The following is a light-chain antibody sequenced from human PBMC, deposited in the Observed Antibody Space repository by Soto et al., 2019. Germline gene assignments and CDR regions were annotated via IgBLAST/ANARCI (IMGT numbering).Light chain of an antibody. CDR1: QSVGSNY. CDR3: QHYGTTVYT. Sequence: DIVLTQSPGTLSLSPGERATLSCRASQSVGSNYLAWYQQKPCQAPRLLIYAAFSRATGIPDRFSGSGSGTDFTLTITRLEPEDFAVYYCQHYGTTVYTFGQGTKLEIK. V-gene: IGKV3-20*01. CDR2: AAF. J-gene: IGKJ2*01.